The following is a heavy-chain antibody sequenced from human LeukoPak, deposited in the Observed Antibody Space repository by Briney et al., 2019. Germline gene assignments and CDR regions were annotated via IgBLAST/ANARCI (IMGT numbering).Heavy chain of an antibody. D-gene: IGHD5-24*01. V-gene: IGHV4-59*13. CDR3: ARGYGYNSEY. CDR2: IQYSGST. CDR1: GGSISSYY. Sequence: ASETLSLTCTVSGGSISSYYWNWIRQPPGKALEWIGCIQYSGSTEYTPSLESRVTISVDTSKNQFSLKLTSVTAADTAVYYCARGYGYNSEYWGQGTLVTVSP. J-gene: IGHJ4*02.